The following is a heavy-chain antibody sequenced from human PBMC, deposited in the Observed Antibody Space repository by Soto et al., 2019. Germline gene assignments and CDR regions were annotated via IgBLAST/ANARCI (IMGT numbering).Heavy chain of an antibody. J-gene: IGHJ6*02. CDR2: IWYDGSNK. CDR3: ARGLRGISFYGMDV. D-gene: IGHD3-16*01. V-gene: IGHV3-33*01. Sequence: QVQLVESGGGVVQPGRSLRLSCAASGFTFSLYGMHWVGQAPGKGLEWVAVIWYDGSNKFYADSVKGRFTISRDNSKNTLYLQMSSLRDEDTAVYYCARGLRGISFYGMDVWGQGTTVIVSS. CDR1: GFTFSLYG.